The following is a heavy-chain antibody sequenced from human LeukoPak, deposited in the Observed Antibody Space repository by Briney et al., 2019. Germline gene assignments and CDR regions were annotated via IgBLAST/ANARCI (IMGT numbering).Heavy chain of an antibody. J-gene: IGHJ6*03. Sequence: GGSLRLSCAASGFTFSSYSMNWVPQAPGKGLEWVSSISSSSSYIYYADSVKGRFTISRDNAKNSLYLQMNSLRAEDTAVYYCARPPSGYYDSSGYYRTGGYYYYMDVWGKGTTVTVSS. CDR3: ARPPSGYYDSSGYYRTGGYYYYMDV. V-gene: IGHV3-21*01. CDR2: ISSSSSYI. CDR1: GFTFSSYS. D-gene: IGHD3-22*01.